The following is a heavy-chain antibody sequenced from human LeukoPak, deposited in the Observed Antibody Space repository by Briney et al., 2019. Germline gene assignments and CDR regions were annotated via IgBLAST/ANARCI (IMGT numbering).Heavy chain of an antibody. V-gene: IGHV4-59*01. CDR3: ARSRKDIVVVPAAYRNYYFDY. CDR1: GGSISSYY. D-gene: IGHD2-2*01. J-gene: IGHJ4*02. CDR2: IYYSGST. Sequence: PSETLSLTCTVSGGSISSYYWSWIRQPPGKGLEWIGYIYYSGSTNYNPSLKSRVTISVDTSKNQFSLKLSSVTAADTAVYYCARSRKDIVVVPAAYRNYYFDYWGQGTLVTVSS.